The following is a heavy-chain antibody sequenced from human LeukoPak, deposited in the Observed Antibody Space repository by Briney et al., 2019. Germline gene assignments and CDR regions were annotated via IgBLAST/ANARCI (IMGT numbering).Heavy chain of an antibody. CDR3: AREFKTYYYGSGSYSDDAFDI. J-gene: IGHJ3*02. CDR1: GGSISSGGYY. V-gene: IGHV4-61*02. Sequence: SETLSLTCTVSGGSISSGGYYWSWIRQPAGKGLEWIGRIYTSGSTNYNPSLKSRVTMSVDTSKNQFSLKLSSVTAADTAVYYCAREFKTYYYGSGSYSDDAFDIWGQGTMVTVSS. CDR2: IYTSGST. D-gene: IGHD3-10*01.